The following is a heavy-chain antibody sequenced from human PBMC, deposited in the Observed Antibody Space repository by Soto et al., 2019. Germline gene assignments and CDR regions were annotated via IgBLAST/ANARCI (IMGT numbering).Heavy chain of an antibody. D-gene: IGHD6-19*01. CDR3: AREFSEEDYYYYMDV. CDR1: GFTFSSYW. J-gene: IGHJ6*03. Sequence: PGGSLRLSCAASGFTFSSYWMSWVRQAPGKGLEWVANIKQDGSEKYYVDSVKGRFTISRDNAKNSLYLQMNSLRAEDTAVYYCAREFSEEDYYYYMDVWGKGTTVTVSS. V-gene: IGHV3-7*01. CDR2: IKQDGSEK.